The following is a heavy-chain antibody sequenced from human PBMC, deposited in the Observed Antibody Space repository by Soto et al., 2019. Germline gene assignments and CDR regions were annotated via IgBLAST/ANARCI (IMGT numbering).Heavy chain of an antibody. J-gene: IGHJ6*03. V-gene: IGHV1-8*01. Sequence: ASVKVSCKASGYTFTSYDINWVRQATGQGLEWMGWMNPNSGNTGYAQKFQGRVTMTRNTSISTAYMELSSLRSEDTAVYYCGRVGYSLPYYYYYMDVWGKGTMVTVSS. CDR3: GRVGYSLPYYYYYMDV. CDR2: MNPNSGNT. D-gene: IGHD5-18*01. CDR1: GYTFTSYD.